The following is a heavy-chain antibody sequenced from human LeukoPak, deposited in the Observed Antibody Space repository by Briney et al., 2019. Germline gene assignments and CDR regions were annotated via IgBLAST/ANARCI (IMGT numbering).Heavy chain of an antibody. CDR3: ARRGMDIVLMVYADDWFDP. V-gene: IGHV1-18*01. Sequence: ASVKVSCKASGYTFTSYGISWVRQAPGQGLEWMGWISAYNGNTNYAQKLQGRVTMTTDTSTSTAYMELRSLRSDDTAVYYCARRGMDIVLMVYADDWFDPWGQGTLVTVSS. D-gene: IGHD2-8*01. J-gene: IGHJ5*02. CDR2: ISAYNGNT. CDR1: GYTFTSYG.